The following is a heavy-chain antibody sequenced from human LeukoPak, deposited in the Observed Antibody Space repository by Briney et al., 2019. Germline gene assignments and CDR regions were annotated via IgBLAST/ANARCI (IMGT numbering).Heavy chain of an antibody. V-gene: IGHV3-23*01. CDR3: ARQQQQLWYD. D-gene: IGHD5-18*01. CDR2: ISGSGGST. Sequence: GGSLRLSCAASGFTFSTYAMNWVRQAPGKGLEWVSVISGSGGSTYYADSVKGRFTISRDNAKNSLYLQMNSLRAEDTAVYFCARQQQQLWYDWGQGTLVTVSS. J-gene: IGHJ4*02. CDR1: GFTFSTYA.